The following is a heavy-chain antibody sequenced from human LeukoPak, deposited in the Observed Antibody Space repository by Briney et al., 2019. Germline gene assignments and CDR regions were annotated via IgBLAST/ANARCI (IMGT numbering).Heavy chain of an antibody. Sequence: SETLSLTCTVSGGSISSSSYYWGWIRQPPGKGLEWIGRIYTSGSTNYNPSLKSRVTMSVDTSKNQFSLKLSSVTAADTAVYYCARVAYAQYYFDYWGQGTLVTVSS. CDR3: ARVAYAQYYFDY. V-gene: IGHV4-39*07. J-gene: IGHJ4*02. CDR1: GGSISSSSYY. CDR2: IYTSGST. D-gene: IGHD4-17*01.